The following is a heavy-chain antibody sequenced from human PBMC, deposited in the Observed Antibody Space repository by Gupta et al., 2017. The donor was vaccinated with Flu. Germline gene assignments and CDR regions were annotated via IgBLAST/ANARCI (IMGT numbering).Heavy chain of an antibody. CDR3: AKDSRTEPDYGTDV. Sequence: STFGVQWVRQAPGKGLQWVSLMSRNGHEKYYAASVKGRFTISRDDSKNTVFLEMNSLRPEDTGVYDCAKDSRTEPDYGTDVWGQGTTVNVSS. V-gene: IGHV3-30*18. CDR2: MSRNGHEK. CDR1: STFG. J-gene: IGHJ6*02.